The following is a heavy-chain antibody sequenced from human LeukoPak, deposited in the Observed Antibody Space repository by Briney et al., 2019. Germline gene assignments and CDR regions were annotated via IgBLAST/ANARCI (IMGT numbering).Heavy chain of an antibody. CDR1: GYTFTSYA. CDR3: ARESYCSSTSCQIDY. CDR2: IIPIFGTA. D-gene: IGHD2-2*01. V-gene: IGHV1-69*13. J-gene: IGHJ4*02. Sequence: SVKVSCKASGYTFTSYAMHWVRQAPGQRLEWMGGIIPIFGTANYAQKFQGRVTITADESTSTAYMELSSLRSEDTAVYYCARESYCSSTSCQIDYWGQGTLVTVSS.